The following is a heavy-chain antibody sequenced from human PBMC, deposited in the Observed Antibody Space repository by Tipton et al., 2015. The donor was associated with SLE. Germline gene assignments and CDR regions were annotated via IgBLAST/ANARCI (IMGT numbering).Heavy chain of an antibody. V-gene: IGHV4-39*01. CDR2: IYYSGST. CDR3: ARPAYDSSGSYYFDY. Sequence: LRLSCTVSGGSISSSSYYWGWIRQPPGKGLEWIGSIYYSGSTYYNPSLKSRVTISVDTSKNQFSLKLGSVIAADTAVYYYARPAYDSSGSYYFDYWGQGTLVTVSS. CDR1: GGSISSSSYY. J-gene: IGHJ4*02. D-gene: IGHD3-22*01.